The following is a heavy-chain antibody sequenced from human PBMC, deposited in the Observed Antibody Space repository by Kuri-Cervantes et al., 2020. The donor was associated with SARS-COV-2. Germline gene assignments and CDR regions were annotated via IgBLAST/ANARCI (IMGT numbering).Heavy chain of an antibody. D-gene: IGHD6-19*01. Sequence: SETLSLTCTVSGGSINSYYWSWIRQPPGKGLEWIGYIYYSGSTNYNPSLKSRVTISVDTSKNQFSLKLSSVTAADTAVYYCARAVAGINWFDPWGQGTLVTVSS. CDR1: GGSINSYY. J-gene: IGHJ5*02. V-gene: IGHV4-59*01. CDR3: ARAVAGINWFDP. CDR2: IYYSGST.